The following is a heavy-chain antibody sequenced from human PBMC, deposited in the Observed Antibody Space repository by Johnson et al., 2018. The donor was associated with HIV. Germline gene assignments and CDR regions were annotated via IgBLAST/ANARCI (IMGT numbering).Heavy chain of an antibody. V-gene: IGHV3-11*04. D-gene: IGHD2-21*01. CDR3: ARSYSRCDDVFDI. Sequence: RQAPGKGLEWVSYISSSGSTIYYADSVKGRFTISRDNAKNSLYLQVNSLRAEDTAVYYCARSYSRCDDVFDIWGQGTMVTVSS. CDR2: ISSSGSTI. J-gene: IGHJ3*02.